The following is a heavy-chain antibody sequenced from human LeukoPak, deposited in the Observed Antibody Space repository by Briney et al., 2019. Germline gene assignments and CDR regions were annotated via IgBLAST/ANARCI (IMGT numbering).Heavy chain of an antibody. J-gene: IGHJ4*02. D-gene: IGHD1-26*01. CDR2: IIPILGIA. Sequence: GASVKVSCKASGGTFSSYAISWVRQAPGQGLEWMGRIIPILGIANYAQKFQGRVTITADKSTSTAYMELSSLRSEDTAVYYCASNLRGGWELLPFDYWGQGTLVTVSS. V-gene: IGHV1-69*04. CDR3: ASNLRGGWELLPFDY. CDR1: GGTFSSYA.